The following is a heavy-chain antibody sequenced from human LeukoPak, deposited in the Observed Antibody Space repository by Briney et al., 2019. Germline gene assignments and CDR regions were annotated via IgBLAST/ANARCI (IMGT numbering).Heavy chain of an antibody. CDR2: MNPDSGNT. J-gene: IGHJ4*02. CDR3: ARGVLGAVLY. Sequence: ASVKVSCKASGYTFTNYDINWVRQATGHGLEWIGWMNPDSGNTGSAQKFQGRVTMTSDIFVSTAYMELSSLKSDDTAVYHCARGVLGAVLYWGQGTLVTVPS. V-gene: IGHV1-8*01. D-gene: IGHD1-26*01. CDR1: GYTFTNYD.